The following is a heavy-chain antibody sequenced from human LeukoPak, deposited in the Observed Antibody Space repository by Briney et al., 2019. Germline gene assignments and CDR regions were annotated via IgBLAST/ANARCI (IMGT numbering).Heavy chain of an antibody. CDR1: GGSFSGYY. D-gene: IGHD5-12*01. CDR2: INHSGST. J-gene: IGHJ4*02. V-gene: IGHV4-34*01. CDR3: AIATWRKFYYFDY. Sequence: SETLSLTCAAYGGSFSGYYWSWIRQPPGKGLEWIGEINHSGSTNYNPSLKSRVTISVDTSKNQFSLKLSSVTAADTAVYYCAIATWRKFYYFDYWGQGTLVTVSS.